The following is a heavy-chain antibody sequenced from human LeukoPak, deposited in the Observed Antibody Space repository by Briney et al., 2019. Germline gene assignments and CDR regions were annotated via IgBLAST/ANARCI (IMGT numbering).Heavy chain of an antibody. V-gene: IGHV4-34*01. D-gene: IGHD4-17*01. CDR2: TNHSGST. CDR1: GGSFSGYY. Sequence: SETLSLTCAVYGGSFSGYYWSWIRQPPGKGLEWIGETNHSGSTNYNPSLKSRVTISVDTSKNQFSLKLSSVTAADTAVYYCASFKRTTVTKGAFDIWGQGTMVTVSS. J-gene: IGHJ3*02. CDR3: ASFKRTTVTKGAFDI.